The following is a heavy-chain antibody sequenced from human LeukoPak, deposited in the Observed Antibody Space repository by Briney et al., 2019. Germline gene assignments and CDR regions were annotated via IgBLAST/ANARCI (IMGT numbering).Heavy chain of an antibody. CDR1: GGTFSSYA. D-gene: IGHD6-19*01. J-gene: IGHJ3*02. CDR3: AIDGIAVAGTVDHAFDI. CDR2: IIPIFGTA. V-gene: IGHV1-69*06. Sequence: SVKVSCKASGGTFSSYAISWVRQAPGQGLEWMGGIIPIFGTANYAQKFQGRVTITADTSTDTAYMELSSLRSEDTAVYYCAIDGIAVAGTVDHAFDIWGQGTMVTVSS.